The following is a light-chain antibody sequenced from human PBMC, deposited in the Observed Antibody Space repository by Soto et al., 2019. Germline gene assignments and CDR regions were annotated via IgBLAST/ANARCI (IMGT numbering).Light chain of an antibody. CDR3: QQFDSYPLT. J-gene: IGKJ4*01. CDR1: QGISSA. CDR2: DAS. V-gene: IGKV1-13*02. Sequence: AIQLTQSPSSLSASVGDRVTITCRASQGISSAFAWYQQKPGKAPKLLIYDASSLDSGVPSRFSGSGSGTDFTLTISSLQPEDFATYYCQQFDSYPLTFGGGNKVEIK.